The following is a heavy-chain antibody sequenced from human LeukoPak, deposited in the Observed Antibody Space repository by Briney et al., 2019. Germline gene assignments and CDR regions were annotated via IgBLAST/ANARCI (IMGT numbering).Heavy chain of an antibody. Sequence: GGSLRLSCAASGFTFSSYGMHWVRQAPGKGLEWVAFIRYDGSNKYYADSVKGRFTISRDNSKNTLYLQMNSLRAEDTAVYYCAREIYDFWSGSNWGQGALVTVSS. CDR1: GFTFSSYG. J-gene: IGHJ4*02. V-gene: IGHV3-30*02. CDR2: IRYDGSNK. D-gene: IGHD3-3*01. CDR3: AREIYDFWSGSN.